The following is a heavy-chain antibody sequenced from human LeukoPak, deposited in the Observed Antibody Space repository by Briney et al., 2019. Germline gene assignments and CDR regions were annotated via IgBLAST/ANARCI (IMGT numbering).Heavy chain of an antibody. CDR1: GYTFTGYY. Sequence: ASVKVSCKASGYTFTGYYMHWVRQAPGQGLEWMGWINPKSAGTNYAQRFQGRVTMTRDTSISTAYMELSRLTSDDAAIYYCVRGGYNYGVDYWGQGTLVTVSS. D-gene: IGHD5-18*01. V-gene: IGHV1-2*02. CDR2: INPKSAGT. CDR3: VRGGYNYGVDY. J-gene: IGHJ4*02.